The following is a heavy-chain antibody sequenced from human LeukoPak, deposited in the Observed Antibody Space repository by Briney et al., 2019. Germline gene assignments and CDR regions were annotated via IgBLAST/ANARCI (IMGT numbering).Heavy chain of an antibody. V-gene: IGHV3-30*02. CDR3: ATINGDCGGDCYRAGDVFDI. CDR1: GFIFSTYG. J-gene: IGHJ3*02. CDR2: IRYDGSNK. Sequence: PGGSLRLSCAASGFIFSTYGMHWVRQAPGKGLEWVAFIRYDGSNKYYTDSVKGRFTISRDNSKNTLYLQMNSLRAEDTAVYYCATINGDCGGDCYRAGDVFDIWGQGTLVTVSS. D-gene: IGHD2-21*02.